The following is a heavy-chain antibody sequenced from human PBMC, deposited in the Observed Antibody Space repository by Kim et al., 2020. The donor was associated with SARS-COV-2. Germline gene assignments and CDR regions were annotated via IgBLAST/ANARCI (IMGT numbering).Heavy chain of an antibody. CDR3: ARAVLWQTAKHHDY. D-gene: IGHD3-16*01. J-gene: IGHJ4*02. Sequence: GGSLRLSCAASGFTFSSHWMSWVRQAPGKGLEWVANIKQDGSEKYYVDSMKGRFTISRDNAKNSLYLQMNSLRAEHTAVYYCARAVLWQTAKHHDYWGQGTLVTVSS. CDR2: IKQDGSEK. CDR1: GFTFSSHW. V-gene: IGHV3-7*01.